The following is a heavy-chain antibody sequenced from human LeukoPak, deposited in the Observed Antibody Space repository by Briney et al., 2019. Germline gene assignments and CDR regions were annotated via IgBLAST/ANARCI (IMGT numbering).Heavy chain of an antibody. D-gene: IGHD4-17*01. CDR2: RSYDGINK. V-gene: IGHV3-30*04. CDR1: GFTFSSYA. J-gene: IGHJ4*02. CDR3: AREGGNTVMIN. Sequence: PAGSLRLSCAASGFTFSSYAMHRVRQAPGKGLEGVAVRSYDGINKYYADSAKGRFTISRDNSKNTLYLQMNSLRAEDTAVYYCAREGGNTVMINWGQGTLVTVSS.